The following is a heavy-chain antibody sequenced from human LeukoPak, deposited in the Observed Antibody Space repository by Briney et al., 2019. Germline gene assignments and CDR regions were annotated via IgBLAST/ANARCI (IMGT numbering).Heavy chain of an antibody. CDR3: ARDPYETYYDFWSGYPYDY. CDR2: ISAYNGNT. D-gene: IGHD3-3*01. CDR1: GYTFTSYG. J-gene: IGHJ4*02. V-gene: IGHV1-18*01. Sequence: ASVKVSCKASGYTFTSYGISWVRQAPGQGLEWMGWISAYNGNTNYAQKLQGRVTMTTDTSTSTAYMELRSLRSDDTAVYYCARDPYETYYDFWSGYPYDYWGQGTLVTVSS.